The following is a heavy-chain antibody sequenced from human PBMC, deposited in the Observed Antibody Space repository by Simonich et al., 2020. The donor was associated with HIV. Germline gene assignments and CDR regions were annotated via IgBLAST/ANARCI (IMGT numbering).Heavy chain of an antibody. Sequence: QVQLQQWGAGLLQPSETLSLTCAVYGGSFSCYYWNWLRQPPGKGLEGIGEINDRGSTNYNPSLKSRVTISVDTSKNQFSLKLSSVTAADTAVYYCARRRVTNGYFDYWGQGTLVTVSA. CDR3: ARRRVTNGYFDY. D-gene: IGHD2-21*02. CDR2: INDRGST. V-gene: IGHV4-34*01. J-gene: IGHJ4*02. CDR1: GGSFSCYY.